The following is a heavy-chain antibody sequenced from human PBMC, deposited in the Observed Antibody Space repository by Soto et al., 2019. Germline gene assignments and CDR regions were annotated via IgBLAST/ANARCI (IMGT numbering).Heavy chain of an antibody. J-gene: IGHJ4*02. D-gene: IGHD3-16*01. Sequence: QVQLVESGGGVVQPGRSLRLSCAASGFTFSSYAMHWVRQAPGKGLEWVAVISYDGSNKYYADSVKGRFTISRDNSKNTLYLQMNSLRAEDTAVYYCAREEGGGFDYWGQGTLVTVSS. CDR1: GFTFSSYA. V-gene: IGHV3-30-3*01. CDR2: ISYDGSNK. CDR3: AREEGGGFDY.